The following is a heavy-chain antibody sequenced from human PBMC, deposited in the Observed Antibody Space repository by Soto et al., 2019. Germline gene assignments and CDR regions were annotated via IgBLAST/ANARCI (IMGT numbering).Heavy chain of an antibody. CDR1: GGTFSSYA. CDR2: IIPIFGTA. V-gene: IGHV1-69*13. Sequence: KLSTASVKVSCKASGGTFSSYAISWVRQAPGQGLEWMGGIIPIFGTANYAQKFQGRVTITADESTSTAYMELSSLRSEDTAVYYCARVKSNYVGYYYSGMDVWGQGTTVTVSS. CDR3: ARVKSNYVGYYYSGMDV. D-gene: IGHD4-4*01. J-gene: IGHJ6*02.